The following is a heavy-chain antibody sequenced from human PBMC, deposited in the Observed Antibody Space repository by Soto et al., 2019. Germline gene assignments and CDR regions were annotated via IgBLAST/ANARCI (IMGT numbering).Heavy chain of an antibody. D-gene: IGHD6-13*01. CDR3: ARDQGIAAAGPARTYYYYGMAV. Sequence: PSETLSLTCTVSGGSISSYYWSWIRQPPGKGLEWIGYIYYSGSTNYNPSLKSRVTISVDTSKNQFSLKLSSVTAADTAVYYCARDQGIAAAGPARTYYYYGMAVWGQGTTVTVSS. CDR1: GGSISSYY. CDR2: IYYSGST. V-gene: IGHV4-59*01. J-gene: IGHJ6*02.